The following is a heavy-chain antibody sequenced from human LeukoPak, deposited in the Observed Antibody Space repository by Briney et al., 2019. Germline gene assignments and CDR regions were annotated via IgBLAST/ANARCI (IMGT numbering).Heavy chain of an antibody. J-gene: IGHJ5*02. D-gene: IGHD3-3*01. V-gene: IGHV1-24*01. Sequence: ASVKVSCKVSGYTLTELSMHWVRQAPGKGLEWMGGFDPEDGETIYAQKFQGRVTMTEDTSTDTAYMELSSLRSEDTAVYYCATVTIFGVATRPYNWFDPWGQGTLVTVSS. CDR1: GYTLTELS. CDR3: ATVTIFGVATRPYNWFDP. CDR2: FDPEDGET.